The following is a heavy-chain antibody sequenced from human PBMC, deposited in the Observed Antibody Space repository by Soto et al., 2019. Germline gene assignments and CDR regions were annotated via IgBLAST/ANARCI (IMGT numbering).Heavy chain of an antibody. Sequence: QVQLVQSGAEVKKYGSSVKVSCKASGGTFSRYAISWVRQAPGQGLEWMGGITPMFGTANYERKFQGRVTITAGESTSTAYMAVSSLGSDDAGVYYCAQTLGLAVAGAGRFCLWGRGTLVTVS. CDR1: GGTFSRYA. D-gene: IGHD6-19*01. CDR3: AQTLGLAVAGAGRFCL. J-gene: IGHJ2*01. CDR2: ITPMFGTA. V-gene: IGHV1-69*12.